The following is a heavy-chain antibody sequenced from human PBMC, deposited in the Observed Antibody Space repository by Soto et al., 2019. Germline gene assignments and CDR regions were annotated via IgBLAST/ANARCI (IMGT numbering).Heavy chain of an antibody. CDR3: ARDAPGVTLFGVVKNYYGMDV. CDR2: INSDGSST. CDR1: GFTFSSYW. Sequence: EVQLVESGGGLVQPGGSLRLSCAASGFTFSSYWMHWVRQAPGMGLVWVSRINSDGSSTSYADSVKGRFTISRDNAKNTLYLQMNSLRAEDTAVYYCARDAPGVTLFGVVKNYYGMDVWGQGTTVTVSS. J-gene: IGHJ6*02. D-gene: IGHD3-3*01. V-gene: IGHV3-74*01.